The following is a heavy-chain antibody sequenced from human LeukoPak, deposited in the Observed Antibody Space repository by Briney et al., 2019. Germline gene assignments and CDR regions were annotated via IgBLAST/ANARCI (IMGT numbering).Heavy chain of an antibody. CDR3: ARLQYCSGTSCYWCDP. V-gene: IGHV4-31*03. J-gene: IGHJ5*02. CDR2: IYYSGST. CDR1: GGSISSGGYY. D-gene: IGHD2-2*01. Sequence: SETLSLTCTVSGGSISSGGYYWSWIRQHPGKGREWIGYIYYSGSTYYNPSLMSRVTISVDTSKNQFSLKLSSVTSAAAAVYYCARLQYCSGTSCYWCDPWGQGTLVSVSS.